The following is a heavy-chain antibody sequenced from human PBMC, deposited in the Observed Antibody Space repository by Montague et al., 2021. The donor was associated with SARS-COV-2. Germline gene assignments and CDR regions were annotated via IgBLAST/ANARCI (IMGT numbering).Heavy chain of an antibody. J-gene: IGHJ6*02. D-gene: IGHD3-9*01. CDR1: GGSISSSSYY. CDR3: ARDGSLRCGILIGPRHYCDGMDG. CDR2: VYYSGST. Sequence: SETLSLTCTVSGGSISSSSYYWGWIRQPPGKGLEWIGSVYYSGSTYYNPSLKSRVTISVDTSKNQFSLKLSSVTAADTAVYYCARDGSLRCGILIGPRHYCDGMDGWGRGTTVTGSS. V-gene: IGHV4-39*07.